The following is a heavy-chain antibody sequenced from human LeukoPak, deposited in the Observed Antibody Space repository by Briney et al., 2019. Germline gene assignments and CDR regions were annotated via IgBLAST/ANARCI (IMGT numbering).Heavy chain of an antibody. V-gene: IGHV4-34*01. Sequence: KTSETLSLTCAVYGGSFSGYYWSWIRQPPGKGLEWIGEINHSGSTNYNPSLKSRVTISVDTSKNQFSLKLSSVTAADTAVYYCARDLIAVAGRGIMDVWGKGTTVTVSS. CDR2: INHSGST. CDR3: ARDLIAVAGRGIMDV. D-gene: IGHD6-19*01. J-gene: IGHJ6*04. CDR1: GGSFSGYY.